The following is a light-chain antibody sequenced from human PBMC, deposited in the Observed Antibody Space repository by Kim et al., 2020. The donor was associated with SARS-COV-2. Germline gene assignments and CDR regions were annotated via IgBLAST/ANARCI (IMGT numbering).Light chain of an antibody. CDR1: QSINNY. CDR3: QQRSNFPIT. J-gene: IGKJ5*01. V-gene: IGKV3-11*01. Sequence: SSPGESATLACRASQSINNYLGWYQQNPGQAPRLLIYDASNRATGIPARFSGSGSGTDFTLTISSLEPEDFAVYYCQQRSNFPITFGQGTRLEIK. CDR2: DAS.